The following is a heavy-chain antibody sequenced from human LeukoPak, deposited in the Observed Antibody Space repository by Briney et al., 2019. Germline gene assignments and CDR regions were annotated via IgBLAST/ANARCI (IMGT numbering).Heavy chain of an antibody. J-gene: IGHJ4*02. Sequence: PGGSLRLSCAASGFTVSSTCMSWVRQAPGKGLEWVSVICSAGSTYYAGSVKGRFTISRDNSNNTLFLQMDTLRAEDTAVYYCVRETDLSSGWSSQGFDYWGQGTLVTVSS. D-gene: IGHD6-13*01. CDR2: ICSAGST. CDR3: VRETDLSSGWSSQGFDY. CDR1: GFTVSSTC. V-gene: IGHV3-66*01.